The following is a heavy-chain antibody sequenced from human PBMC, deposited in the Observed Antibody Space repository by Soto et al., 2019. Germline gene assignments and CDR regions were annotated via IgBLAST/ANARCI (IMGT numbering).Heavy chain of an antibody. J-gene: IGHJ4*02. CDR1: GFTFSSYG. CDR2: ISSTSSTI. D-gene: IGHD6-25*01. CDR3: ARGGSDRPGY. V-gene: IGHV3-48*02. Sequence: EVQLVESGGGLVQPGGSLRLSCAASGFTFSSYGMNWVRQAPGKGLEWVSYISSTSSTISYADSVKGRFTISRDNAKNSLDLQMNSLRDEDTAVYYCARGGSDRPGYWGRGTLVTVSS.